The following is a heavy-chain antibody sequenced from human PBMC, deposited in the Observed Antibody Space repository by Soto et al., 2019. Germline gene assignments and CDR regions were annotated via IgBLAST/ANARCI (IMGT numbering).Heavy chain of an antibody. D-gene: IGHD3-10*01. Sequence: PGGSLRLSCAASGFTFDDYPMHWVRQAPGKGLEWVAVISYDGSNKYYADSVKGRFTISRDNYKNMLYLQMNSLRAEDTAVYYCAKDRRITMVRGVLRAFDSWGQGNLVTAPQ. V-gene: IGHV3-30*18. CDR1: GFTFDDYP. CDR2: ISYDGSNK. J-gene: IGHJ4*01. CDR3: AKDRRITMVRGVLRAFDS.